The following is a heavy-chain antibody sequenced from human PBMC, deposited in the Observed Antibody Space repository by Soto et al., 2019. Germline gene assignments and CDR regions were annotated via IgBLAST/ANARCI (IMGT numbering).Heavy chain of an antibody. CDR3: AKDPNFDILTAFYGMDV. V-gene: IGHV3-30*18. J-gene: IGHJ6*02. CDR1: GFTFSTYG. D-gene: IGHD3-9*01. CDR2: MSYDGSNY. Sequence: QVQLVESGGGVVQPGRSLRLSCAASGFTFSTYGMHWVRQAPGKGLEWVAVMSYDGSNYYYADSVKGRFTISRDNSKNTLYLQMNRLRAEDTAVYYCAKDPNFDILTAFYGMDVWGQGTTVTVSS.